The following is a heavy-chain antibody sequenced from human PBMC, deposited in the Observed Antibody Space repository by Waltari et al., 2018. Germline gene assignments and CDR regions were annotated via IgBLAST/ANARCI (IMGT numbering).Heavy chain of an antibody. D-gene: IGHD1-26*01. Sequence: QVQLVQSGAEVKKPGASVKVSCKVSGYTLTELSMHWVRQAPGKGREWMGGFGPEEGETSYEQKCQGRVTMTEDTSTDTAYMELSSLRSDDTAVYYCATAGVGATSYYGMDVWGQGTTVIVSS. J-gene: IGHJ6*02. CDR2: FGPEEGET. V-gene: IGHV1-24*01. CDR3: ATAGVGATSYYGMDV. CDR1: GYTLTELS.